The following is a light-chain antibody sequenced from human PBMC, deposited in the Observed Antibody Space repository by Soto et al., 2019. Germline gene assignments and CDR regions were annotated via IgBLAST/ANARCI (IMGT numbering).Light chain of an antibody. CDR3: AAWDDRLSGWV. CDR2: TDN. J-gene: IGLJ3*02. Sequence: QSVLTQPPSASGTPGQRVTISCSGSSRNIGGYYVYWYQHLPGTAPKLLIYTDNQRPSGVPDRFSGSKSGTSASLAISGLRSEDEADYYCAAWDDRLSGWVFGGGTKLTVL. V-gene: IGLV1-47*02. CDR1: SRNIGGYY.